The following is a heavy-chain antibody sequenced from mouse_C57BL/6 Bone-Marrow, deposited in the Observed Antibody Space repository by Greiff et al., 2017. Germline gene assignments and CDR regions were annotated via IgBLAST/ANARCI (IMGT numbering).Heavy chain of an antibody. CDR3: AITVVATDWYFDV. CDR1: GYTFTSYG. V-gene: IGHV1-81*01. CDR2: IWPRSGNI. J-gene: IGHJ1*03. D-gene: IGHD1-1*01. Sequence: VQLQQSGAELARPGASVTLSCKASGYTFTSYGVSWVKQRTGQGLEWIGEIWPRSGNIYNNEKFTGKATLSADKSYSTAYMELRSLTSEDSAVNFCAITVVATDWYFDVWGTGTTVTVSS.